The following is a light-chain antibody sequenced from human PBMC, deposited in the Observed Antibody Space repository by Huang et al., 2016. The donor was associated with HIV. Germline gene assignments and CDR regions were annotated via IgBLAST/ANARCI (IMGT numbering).Light chain of an antibody. V-gene: IGKV1-5*03. CDR1: QSISSW. Sequence: DIQMTQSPSTLSASVGDRVTITCRAMQSISSWLAWYQQKPGKAPKLLIYKASNLESGVPSRFSGSGSGTEFTLTISSLQPDDFATYYCQQYNSYWTFGQGTKVEIK. CDR2: KAS. J-gene: IGKJ1*01. CDR3: QQYNSYWT.